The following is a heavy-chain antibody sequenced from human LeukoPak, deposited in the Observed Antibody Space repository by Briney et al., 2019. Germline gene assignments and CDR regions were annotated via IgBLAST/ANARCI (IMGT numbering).Heavy chain of an antibody. D-gene: IGHD3-22*01. Sequence: GGSLRLSCSASGFTFSSYAMHWVRQAPGKGLEYVSAVTNNGGATYYADSVKGRFTISRDNSKNTLFPQMTSLRTDDTAVYYCVKLRYYDNTGYYYVGAFDIWGQGTMVTVSS. CDR2: VTNNGGAT. J-gene: IGHJ3*02. V-gene: IGHV3-64D*06. CDR1: GFTFSSYA. CDR3: VKLRYYDNTGYYYVGAFDI.